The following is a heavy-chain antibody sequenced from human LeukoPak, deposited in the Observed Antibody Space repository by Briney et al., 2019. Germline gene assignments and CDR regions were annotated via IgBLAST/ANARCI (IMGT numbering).Heavy chain of an antibody. CDR3: ARGGPVRGYSGYDNFYWYCSGGSCGSDY. CDR1: GYTFTSYD. CDR2: MNPNSGNT. D-gene: IGHD2-15*01. Sequence: ASVKVSCKASGYTFTSYDINWVRQATGQGLEWMGWMNPNSGNTGYAQKFQGRVTITRNTSISTAYMELSSLRSEDTAVYYCARGGPVRGYSGYDNFYWYCSGGSCGSDYWGQGTLVTVSS. J-gene: IGHJ4*02. V-gene: IGHV1-8*03.